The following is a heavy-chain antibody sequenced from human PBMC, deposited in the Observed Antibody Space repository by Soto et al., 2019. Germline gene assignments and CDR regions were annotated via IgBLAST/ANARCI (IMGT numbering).Heavy chain of an antibody. J-gene: IGHJ4*02. CDR3: ARHTDIVSSTVYN. Sequence: PSETLSLTCTVSGDSISTTYWWSWVRQPPGKGLEWIGEIYHSGSSNYNPSLKSQVTISVDKSKNQFSLKLSSVTAADTAVYYCARHTDIVSSTVYNWGQGSLVTVSS. CDR2: IYHSGSS. D-gene: IGHD5-12*01. CDR1: GDSISTTYW. V-gene: IGHV4-4*02.